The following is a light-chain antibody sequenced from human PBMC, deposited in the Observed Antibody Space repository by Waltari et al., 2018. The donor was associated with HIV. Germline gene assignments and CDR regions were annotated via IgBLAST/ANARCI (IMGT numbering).Light chain of an antibody. CDR1: SSDVGGYNY. CDR3: SSYTSSSRYV. V-gene: IGLV2-14*03. J-gene: IGLJ1*01. Sequence: QSALTQPASVSGSPGQSITISCTGTSSDVGGYNYVSWYQQHPGKAPNLMIYDVSNRPSGVSNRFSGSKSCNTASLTISGLQAEDEADYYCSSYTSSSRYVFGTGTKVTVL. CDR2: DVS.